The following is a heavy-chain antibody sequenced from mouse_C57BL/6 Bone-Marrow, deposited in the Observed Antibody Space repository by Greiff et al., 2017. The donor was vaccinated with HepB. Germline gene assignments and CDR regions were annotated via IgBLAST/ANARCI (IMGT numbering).Heavy chain of an antibody. Sequence: EVMLVESGPGLVKPSQTVFLTCTVTGISITTGNYRWSWIRQFPGNKLEWIGYIYYSGTITYNPSLTSRTTITRDTPKNQFFLEMNSLTAEDTATYYCARVNYGSSYYFDYWGQGTTLTVSS. D-gene: IGHD1-1*01. CDR3: ARVNYGSSYYFDY. CDR2: IYYSGTI. J-gene: IGHJ2*01. V-gene: IGHV3-5*01. CDR1: GISITTGNYR.